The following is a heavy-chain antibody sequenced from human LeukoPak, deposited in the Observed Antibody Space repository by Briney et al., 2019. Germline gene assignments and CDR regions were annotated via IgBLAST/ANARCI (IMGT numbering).Heavy chain of an antibody. D-gene: IGHD2-8*02. CDR1: GFTFSTYE. Sequence: PGGSLRLSCAASGFTFSTYEMNWVRQAPGKGLEWISYISTSGTTIYYADSVKGRFTISRDDAKNSLYLQMNSLRADDTAVYYCGGEKYCIGGVCYKTRYFENGGQGTLVTVP. CDR3: GGEKYCIGGVCYKTRYFEN. CDR2: ISTSGTTI. V-gene: IGHV3-48*03. J-gene: IGHJ1*01.